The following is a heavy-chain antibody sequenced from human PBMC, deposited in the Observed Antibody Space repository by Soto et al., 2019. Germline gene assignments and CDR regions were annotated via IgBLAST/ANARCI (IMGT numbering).Heavy chain of an antibody. Sequence: ASVKVSCKACGYRFTSYAMHWVRQAPGQRLEWMGWINAGNGNTKYSQKFQGRVTITRDTSASTAYMELSSLRSEDTAVYYCARWGIVATINYYYYGMDVWGQGTTVTVSS. D-gene: IGHD5-12*01. CDR2: INAGNGNT. J-gene: IGHJ6*02. CDR3: ARWGIVATINYYYYGMDV. CDR1: GYRFTSYA. V-gene: IGHV1-3*01.